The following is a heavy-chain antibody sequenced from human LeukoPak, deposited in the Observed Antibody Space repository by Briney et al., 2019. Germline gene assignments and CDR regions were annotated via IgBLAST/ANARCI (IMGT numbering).Heavy chain of an antibody. CDR2: ISAYNGNT. CDR3: ASSYSSSWTDAFDI. CDR1: GYTFTSYG. V-gene: IGHV1-18*01. Sequence: ASVKVSCKASGYTFTSYGISWVRQAPGQGLEWMGWISAYNGNTNYAQKLQGRVTMTTDTSTSTAYMELRSLRSDDTAVYYCASSYSSSWTDAFDIWGQGTMVTVSS. D-gene: IGHD6-13*01. J-gene: IGHJ3*02.